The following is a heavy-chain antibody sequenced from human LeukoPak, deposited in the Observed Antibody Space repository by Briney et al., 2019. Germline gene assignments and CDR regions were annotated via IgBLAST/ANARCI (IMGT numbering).Heavy chain of an antibody. CDR2: ISSSSSYI. CDR3: AKGPWSYFYTMDV. Sequence: PGGSLRLSCAASGFTFSSYSMNWVRQAPGKGLEWVSSISSSSSYIYYADSVKGRFTISRDNSKNTLYLQMSSLRAEDTAVYYCAKGPWSYFYTMDVWGQGTTVTVSS. V-gene: IGHV3-21*04. J-gene: IGHJ6*02. D-gene: IGHD2-8*02. CDR1: GFTFSSYS.